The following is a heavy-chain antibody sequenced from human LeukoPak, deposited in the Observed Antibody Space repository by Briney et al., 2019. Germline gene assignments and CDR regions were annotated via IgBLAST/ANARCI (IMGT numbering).Heavy chain of an antibody. CDR3: ARTYYYDSSGYREDWFDP. V-gene: IGHV3-21*01. D-gene: IGHD3-22*01. CDR1: GFTFSSYS. CDR2: ISSSSSYI. J-gene: IGHJ5*02. Sequence: GGSLRLSCAASGFTFSSYSMNWVRQAPGKGLEWVSSISSSSSYIYYADSVKGRFAISRDNAKKSLYLQMNSLRAEDTAVYYCARTYYYDSSGYREDWFDPWGQGTLVTVSS.